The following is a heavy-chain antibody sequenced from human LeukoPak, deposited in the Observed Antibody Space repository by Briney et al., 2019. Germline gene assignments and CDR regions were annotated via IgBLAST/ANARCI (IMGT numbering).Heavy chain of an antibody. CDR1: GYTFTSYG. CDR2: IIPIFGTA. Sequence: SVKVSCKASGYTFTSYGISWVRQAPGQGLEWMGGIIPIFGTANYAQKFRGRVTITADESTSTAYMELSSLRSEDTAVYYCARDYGYCSGGSCPPGYWGQGTLVTVSS. J-gene: IGHJ4*02. V-gene: IGHV1-69*13. D-gene: IGHD2-15*01. CDR3: ARDYGYCSGGSCPPGY.